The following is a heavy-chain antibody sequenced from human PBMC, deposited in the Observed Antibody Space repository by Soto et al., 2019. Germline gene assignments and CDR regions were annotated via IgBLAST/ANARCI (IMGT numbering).Heavy chain of an antibody. V-gene: IGHV1-2*02. CDR3: ARVITTAGYGMDV. Sequence: ASVKVSCKASGYTFTGYYMHWVQQAPGQGLEWMGWINPNSGGTNYAQKFQGRVTMTRDTSITTAYMELSRLRSDDTAVYYCARVITTAGYGMDVWGQATTVTVSS. CDR2: INPNSGGT. CDR1: GYTFTGYY. J-gene: IGHJ6*02. D-gene: IGHD1-1*01.